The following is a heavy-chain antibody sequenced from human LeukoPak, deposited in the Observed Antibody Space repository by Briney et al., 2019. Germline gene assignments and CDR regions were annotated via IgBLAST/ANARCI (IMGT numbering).Heavy chain of an antibody. D-gene: IGHD2-15*01. CDR1: GYTFTDYY. J-gene: IGHJ5*02. Sequence: VASVKVSCKASGYTFTDYYIHWVRQAPGQGLEWMGWINPNSGGTNYAQNFQGRVTMTRNTSISTVYMELRRLRSEDTAVYYCARVGAYCSGGSCYSTSSLSSINWFDPWGQGTLVTVSS. V-gene: IGHV1-2*02. CDR3: ARVGAYCSGGSCYSTSSLSSINWFDP. CDR2: INPNSGGT.